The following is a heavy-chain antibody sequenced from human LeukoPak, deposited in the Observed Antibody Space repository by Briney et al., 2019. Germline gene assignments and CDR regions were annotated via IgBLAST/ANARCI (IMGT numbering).Heavy chain of an antibody. Sequence: PGGSLRLSCAASGFTFDDYGMHWVRQLPGKGLEWVSLISWDGGTKFYADSVKGRFTISRDNSKNLVYLEMNSLRPEDTALYYCVKGIQLWSGAYDSWGQGTLVTVSS. CDR3: VKGIQLWSGAYDS. CDR1: GFTFDDYG. D-gene: IGHD5-18*01. J-gene: IGHJ4*02. CDR2: ISWDGGTK. V-gene: IGHV3-43D*04.